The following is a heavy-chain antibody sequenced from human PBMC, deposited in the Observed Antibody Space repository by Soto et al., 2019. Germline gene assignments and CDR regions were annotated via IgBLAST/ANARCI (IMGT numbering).Heavy chain of an antibody. CDR2: IYSGGST. J-gene: IGHJ5*02. V-gene: IGHV3-53*01. Sequence: VGSLRLSCAASGFTVSSNYMSWVRQAPGKGLEWVSVIYSGGSTYYADSVKGRFTISRDNSKNTLYLQMNSLRAEDTAVYYCARVGCSGGSCWFDPWGQGTLVTVSS. D-gene: IGHD2-15*01. CDR3: ARVGCSGGSCWFDP. CDR1: GFTVSSNY.